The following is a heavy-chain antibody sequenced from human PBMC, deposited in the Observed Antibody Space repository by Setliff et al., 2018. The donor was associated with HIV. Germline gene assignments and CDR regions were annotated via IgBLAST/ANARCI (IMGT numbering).Heavy chain of an antibody. CDR1: GFTFSDYY. CDR3: ARPSPLGGDLTTPYDY. Sequence: GGSLRLSCAASGFTFSDYYMSWIRQAPGKGLKWVSYISGSSGHTSYADSVKGRFTISRDNAENSLYLQMTSLRAEDTAVYYCARPSPLGGDLTTPYDYWGQGTLVTVSS. D-gene: IGHD3-16*01. CDR2: ISGSSGHT. J-gene: IGHJ4*02. V-gene: IGHV3-11*03.